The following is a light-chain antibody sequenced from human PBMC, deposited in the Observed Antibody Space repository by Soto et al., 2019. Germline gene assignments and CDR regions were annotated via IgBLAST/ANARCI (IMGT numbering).Light chain of an antibody. CDR3: QQYDSYPYT. J-gene: IGKJ2*01. CDR1: QNIGNW. V-gene: IGKV1-5*01. Sequence: DIQMTQSPSTLSASVGDRVTIKCRASQNIGNWLAWYQQRPGKAPNLLIYGASSLQTGVPKRFSGSGFGTEFTLIISSLQXXXXPTYYCQQYDSYPYTFGQGTKLEI. CDR2: GAS.